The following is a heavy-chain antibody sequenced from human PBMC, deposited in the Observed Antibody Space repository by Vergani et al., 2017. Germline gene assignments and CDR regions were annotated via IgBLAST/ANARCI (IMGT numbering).Heavy chain of an antibody. CDR1: GGTFSSYA. CDR2: IIPIFGTA. Sequence: QVQLVQSGAEVKKPGSSVKVSCKASGGTFSSYAISWVRQAPGQGLEWMGGIIPIFGTANYAQKFQGRVTITADESTSTAYMELSSLRSEDKAVYYCASGAPYSYGPPGYYGMDVWGQGTTVTVSS. CDR3: ASGAPYSYGPPGYYGMDV. V-gene: IGHV1-69*12. J-gene: IGHJ6*02. D-gene: IGHD5-18*01.